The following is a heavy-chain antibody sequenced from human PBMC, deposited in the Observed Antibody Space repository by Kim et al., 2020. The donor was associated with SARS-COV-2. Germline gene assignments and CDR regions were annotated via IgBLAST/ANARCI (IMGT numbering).Heavy chain of an antibody. CDR2: INDSGST. D-gene: IGHD3-10*01. Sequence: SETLSLTCAVYGGSFSGYYWSWIRQPPGKGLEWIGEINDSGSTNYNPSLKSRVTISVDTSKNQFSLKLSSVTAADTAVYYCARGVSNYYGSGSYTDYFD. CDR1: GGSFSGYY. CDR3: ARGVSNYYGSGSYTDYFD. J-gene: IGHJ4*01. V-gene: IGHV4-34*01.